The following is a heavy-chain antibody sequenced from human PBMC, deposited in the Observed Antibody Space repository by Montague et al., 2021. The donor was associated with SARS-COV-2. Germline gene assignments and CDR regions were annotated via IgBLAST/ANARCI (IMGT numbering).Heavy chain of an antibody. CDR3: TTDMEGYFDWLSRGC. V-gene: IGHV3-15*01. J-gene: IGHJ4*02. CDR1: GFTFSNAW. CDR2: IKSKTDGGTT. Sequence: SLRLSCAASGFTFSNAWMSWVRQAPGKGLEWVGRIKSKTDGGTTDYAAXVKGRFTISRDDSKNTLYLQMNSLKTEDTAVYYCTTDMEGYFDWLSRGCWGQGTLVTVSS. D-gene: IGHD3-9*01.